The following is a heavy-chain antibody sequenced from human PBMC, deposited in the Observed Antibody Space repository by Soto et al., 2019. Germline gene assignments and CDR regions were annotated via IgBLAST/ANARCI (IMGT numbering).Heavy chain of an antibody. D-gene: IGHD5-12*01. CDR3: ARYSGYDGKLDY. CDR2: MHYSGST. CDR1: GGSFRSSDYY. Sequence: SETLSLTWTVVGGSFRSSDYYWGWIRQPPNKGLEWIGSMHYSGSTFYNPSLKSRVSISVDTSKNQFSLKLNSVTAADTAVYFCARYSGYDGKLDYWGQGTPVTVSS. J-gene: IGHJ4*02. V-gene: IGHV4-39*01.